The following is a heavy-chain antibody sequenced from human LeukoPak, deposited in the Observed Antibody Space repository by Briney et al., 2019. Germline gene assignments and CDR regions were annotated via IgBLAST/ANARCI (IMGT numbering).Heavy chain of an antibody. D-gene: IGHD3-16*02. CDR3: APLANGGYPIDY. V-gene: IGHV3-21*01. Sequence: PGGSLRLSCAASGFTFSSYSMNWVRQAPGKGLEWVSSISSSSSYIYYADSVKGRFTISRDNAKNSLYLQMNSLRAEDTAVYYCAPLANGGYPIDYLGQGTLVTVSS. CDR2: ISSSSSYI. CDR1: GFTFSSYS. J-gene: IGHJ4*02.